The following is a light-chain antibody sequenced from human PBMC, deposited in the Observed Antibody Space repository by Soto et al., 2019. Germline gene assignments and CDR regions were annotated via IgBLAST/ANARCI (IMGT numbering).Light chain of an antibody. Sequence: DIPMTQSPSTLSASVGDRVTITCRASQSIGSFLAWYQQKPGKAPKLLIYDASSLESGVPSRFSGSGSGTEFTLTISSLQPDDFATYYCQQYISYWAFGQGTKVEIK. V-gene: IGKV1-5*01. J-gene: IGKJ1*01. CDR2: DAS. CDR3: QQYISYWA. CDR1: QSIGSF.